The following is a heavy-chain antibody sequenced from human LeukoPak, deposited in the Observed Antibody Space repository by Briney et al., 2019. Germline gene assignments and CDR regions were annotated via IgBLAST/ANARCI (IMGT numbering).Heavy chain of an antibody. Sequence: KPSETLSLTCTVSGGSTSSYCWSWIRQPPGKGLEWIGYIYYSGSTNYNPSLKSRVTISVDTSKNQFSLKLSSVTAADTAVYYCARQGGGFWYFDLWGRGTLVTVSS. D-gene: IGHD6-25*01. CDR2: IYYSGST. V-gene: IGHV4-59*08. CDR3: ARQGGGFWYFDL. J-gene: IGHJ2*01. CDR1: GGSTSSYC.